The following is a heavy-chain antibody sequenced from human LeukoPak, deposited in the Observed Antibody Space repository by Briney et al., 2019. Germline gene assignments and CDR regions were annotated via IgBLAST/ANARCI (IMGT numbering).Heavy chain of an antibody. CDR2: IYYSGST. V-gene: IGHV4-31*03. CDR1: GGSISSGGYY. Sequence: SETLSLTCTVSGGSISSGGYYWSWIRQHPGKGLEWIGYIYYSGSTYYNPSLKSRVTISVDTSKTQFSLSLSSVTAADTAVYYCARDRTYYDFWSGSPGNYYYGMDVWGQGTTVTVSS. CDR3: ARDRTYYDFWSGSPGNYYYGMDV. D-gene: IGHD3-3*01. J-gene: IGHJ6*02.